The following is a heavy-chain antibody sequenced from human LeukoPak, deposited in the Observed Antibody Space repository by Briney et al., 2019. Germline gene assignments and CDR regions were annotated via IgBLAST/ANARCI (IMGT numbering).Heavy chain of an antibody. CDR1: GGSFEHYF. D-gene: IGHD3-22*01. J-gene: IGHJ5*02. CDR3: ARPYYYDSRIDP. CDR2: VYYSGST. V-gene: IGHV4-59*08. Sequence: SETLSLTCTVSGGSFEHYFWSWIRQPPGKGLEWIGYVYYSGSTDYSPSLKSRLTISADTSKNQLSLKLSSVTAADTAVYYCARPYYYDSRIDPWGQGILVTVSS.